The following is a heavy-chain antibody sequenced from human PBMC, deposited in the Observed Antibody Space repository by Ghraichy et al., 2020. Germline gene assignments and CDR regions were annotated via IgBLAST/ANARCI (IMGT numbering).Heavy chain of an antibody. D-gene: IGHD1-1*01. Sequence: GGSLRLSCAASGFMFSSYWVTWVRQAPGKGLEWVANVKPDGGEKNYVDSVKGRFTISRDNAKKSLYLQMNSLRAEDTAVYYCAKCRGTTWNDALDVWGQGTMVTVSS. J-gene: IGHJ3*01. V-gene: IGHV3-7*01. CDR1: GFMFSSYW. CDR2: VKPDGGEK. CDR3: AKCRGTTWNDALDV.